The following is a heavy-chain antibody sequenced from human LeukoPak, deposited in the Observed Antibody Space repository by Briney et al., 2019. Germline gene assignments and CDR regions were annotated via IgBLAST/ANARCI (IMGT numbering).Heavy chain of an antibody. V-gene: IGHV1-18*01. CDR3: ARHSSGWYRVPDAFDI. CDR1: GYTFTSYG. D-gene: IGHD6-19*01. Sequence: ASVKVSCKASGYTFTSYGISWVRQAPGRGLEWMGWISAYNGNTNYAQKLQGRVTMTTDTSTSTAYMELRSLRSDDTAVYYCARHSSGWYRVPDAFDIWGQGTMVTVSS. J-gene: IGHJ3*02. CDR2: ISAYNGNT.